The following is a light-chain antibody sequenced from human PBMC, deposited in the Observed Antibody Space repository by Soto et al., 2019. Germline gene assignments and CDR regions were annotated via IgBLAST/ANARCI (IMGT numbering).Light chain of an antibody. Sequence: EIVMTQSPATLSVSPGERATVPCRASQSVRNNLAWYQQKPGQAPRLLIYGASTRATGIPARFSGSGYGTEFTLTISSLQSEDFGVYYCQHYGTSLTFGGGAKVEIK. CDR1: QSVRNN. J-gene: IGKJ4*01. CDR3: QHYGTSLT. V-gene: IGKV3-15*01. CDR2: GAS.